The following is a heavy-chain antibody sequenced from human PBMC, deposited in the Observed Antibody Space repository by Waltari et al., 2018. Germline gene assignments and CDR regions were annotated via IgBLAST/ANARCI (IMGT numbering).Heavy chain of an antibody. CDR1: GGSISSGSYY. CDR3: ARTPLSDYGGLRDAFDI. V-gene: IGHV4-61*02. CDR2: IYTSGST. Sequence: QVQLQESGPGLVKPSETLSLTCTVSGGSISSGSYYWSWIRQPAGKGLEWIGRIYTSGSTNYTPSLKSRVTISVDTSKNQFSLKLSSVTAADTAVYYCARTPLSDYGGLRDAFDIWGQGTMVTVSS. J-gene: IGHJ3*02. D-gene: IGHD4-17*01.